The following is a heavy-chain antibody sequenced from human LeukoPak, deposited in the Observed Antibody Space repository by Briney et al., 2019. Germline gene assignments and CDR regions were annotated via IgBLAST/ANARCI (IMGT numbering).Heavy chain of an antibody. J-gene: IGHJ5*02. CDR3: ARDAGNSGYGCDL. CDR2: IRSSSET. D-gene: IGHD5-12*01. V-gene: IGHV3-48*01. Sequence: GGSLRLSCAASGFIFSQYSMNWVRQAPGKGLERVSHIRSSSETFYADSVKGRFTISRDNARNSLYLQMNNLRGEDTAIYYCARDAGNSGYGCDLWGQGTLVTVSS. CDR1: GFIFSQYS.